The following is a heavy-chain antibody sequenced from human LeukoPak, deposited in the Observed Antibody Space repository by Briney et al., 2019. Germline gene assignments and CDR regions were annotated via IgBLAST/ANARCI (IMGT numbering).Heavy chain of an antibody. J-gene: IGHJ4*02. CDR2: IYTSGST. CDR1: GGSISSGSYY. V-gene: IGHV4-61*02. D-gene: IGHD6-13*01. Sequence: PSQTLSLTCTVSGGSISSGSYYWSWIRQPAGKGLEWIGRIYTSGSTNYNPSLKSRVTISVDTSKNQFSLKLSSVTAADTAVYYCARARMSSSWYPGDFDYWGQGTLVTVSS. CDR3: ARARMSSSWYPGDFDY.